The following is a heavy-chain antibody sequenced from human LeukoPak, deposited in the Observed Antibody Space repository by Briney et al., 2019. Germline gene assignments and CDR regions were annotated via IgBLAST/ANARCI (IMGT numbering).Heavy chain of an antibody. J-gene: IGHJ6*02. CDR2: MNPNSGNT. D-gene: IGHD6-13*01. V-gene: IGHV1-8*01. CDR3: ARSPYSSSWYYYYYGMDV. CDR1: GYTFTSYD. Sequence: GASVKVSCKASGYTFTSYDINWVRQATGQGLEWMGWMNPNSGNTGYAQKFRGRVTMTRNTSISTAYMELSSLRSGDTAVYYCARSPYSSSWYYYYYGMDVWGQGTTVTVSS.